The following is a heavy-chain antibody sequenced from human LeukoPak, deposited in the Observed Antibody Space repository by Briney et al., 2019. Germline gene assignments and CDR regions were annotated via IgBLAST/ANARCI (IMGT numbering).Heavy chain of an antibody. Sequence: PGGSLRLSCAASGFTFTNYAMNWVRQAPGKGLEWLAAMSGGGGSIFYADSVKGRFTISRDNSKNTLDLEMNSLRAEDTAAYYCAKGYDSSTYSSLHYWGQGTLVTVSS. CDR1: GFTFTNYA. CDR3: AKGYDSSTYSSLHY. J-gene: IGHJ4*02. CDR2: MSGGGGSI. V-gene: IGHV3-23*01. D-gene: IGHD3-22*01.